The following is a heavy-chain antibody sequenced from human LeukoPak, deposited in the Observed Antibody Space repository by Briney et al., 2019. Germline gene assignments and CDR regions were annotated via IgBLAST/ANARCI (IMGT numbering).Heavy chain of an antibody. D-gene: IGHD2-15*01. J-gene: IGHJ4*02. V-gene: IGHV4-61*01. CDR1: GDPISTSSDYK. Sequence: SETLSLTCTVSGDPISTSSDYKWTWIRQPPGKGLEWIGFIYYSGTTNYNPSLKSRVTISVDTSKNQFSLKLTSVTAADTAVYYCARQYCSGGSCYPYFDYWGQGTLVTVSS. CDR3: ARQYCSGGSCYPYFDY. CDR2: IYYSGTT.